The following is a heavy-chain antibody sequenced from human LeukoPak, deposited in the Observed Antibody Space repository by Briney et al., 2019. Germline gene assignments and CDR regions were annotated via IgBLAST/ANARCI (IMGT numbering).Heavy chain of an antibody. J-gene: IGHJ4*02. V-gene: IGHV4-4*07. D-gene: IGHD4-17*01. CDR2: VYSSGST. Sequence: SETLSLTCTVSGGSISNYYWTWIRQPAGKGLEWIGRVYSSGSTNYNPSLKSRVTMSVDTSKNQFSLRLSSVTAADTAVYYCAADYGDYEVVYWGQGTLVTVSS. CDR3: AADYGDYEVVY. CDR1: GGSISNYY.